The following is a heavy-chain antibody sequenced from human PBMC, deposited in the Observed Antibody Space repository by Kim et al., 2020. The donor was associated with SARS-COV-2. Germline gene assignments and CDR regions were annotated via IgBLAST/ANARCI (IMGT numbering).Heavy chain of an antibody. V-gene: IGHV3-11*04. CDR3: AREAWYSYEY. CDR1: GFTFTDYY. J-gene: IGHJ4*02. D-gene: IGHD5-18*01. CDR2: ISQSGEHI. Sequence: GGSLRLSCVTSGFTFTDYYMTWIRRAPGKGLEWVSLISQSGEHINYADSVRGRFTISKDNAKNTVYLQMNNLRADDTGVYYCAREAWYSYEYWGQGTLVTVPS.